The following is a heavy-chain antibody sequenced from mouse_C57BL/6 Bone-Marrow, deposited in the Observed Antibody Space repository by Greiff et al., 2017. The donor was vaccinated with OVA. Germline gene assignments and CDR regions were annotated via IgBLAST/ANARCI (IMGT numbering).Heavy chain of an antibody. J-gene: IGHJ3*01. V-gene: IGHV1-81*01. Sequence: QVQLQQSGAELARPGASVKLSCKASGYTFTSYGISWVKQRTGQGLEWIGEIYPRRGNTYYNQKFKGKATLTADKSSSTAYMELRSLTSDDSAVYFCARRLAYWGQGTRVTVSA. D-gene: IGHD1-2*01. CDR1: GYTFTSYG. CDR3: ARRLAY. CDR2: IYPRRGNT.